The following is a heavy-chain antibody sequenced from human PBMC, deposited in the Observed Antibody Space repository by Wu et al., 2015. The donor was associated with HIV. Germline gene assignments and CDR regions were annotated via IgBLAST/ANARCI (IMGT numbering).Heavy chain of an antibody. CDR3: ARGRYYYDSSYYFDY. D-gene: IGHD3-22*01. CDR2: IIPIFGTA. Sequence: QVQLFQSGTEMKKPGASVKVSCRASGYSFINYGISWVRQAPGQGLEWMGRIIPIFGTANYAQKFQGRVTITADESTSTAYMELSSLRSEDTAVYYCARGRYYYDSSYYFDYWGQGTLVTVSS. V-gene: IGHV1-69*13. CDR1: GYSFINYG. J-gene: IGHJ4*02.